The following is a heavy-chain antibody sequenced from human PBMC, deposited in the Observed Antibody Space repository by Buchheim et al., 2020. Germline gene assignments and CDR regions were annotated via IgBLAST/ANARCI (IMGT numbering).Heavy chain of an antibody. CDR3: AKAHHSGSYYFIGWYFDL. J-gene: IGHJ2*01. CDR1: GFTFSSYA. D-gene: IGHD1-26*01. V-gene: IGHV3-23*01. CDR2: ISGSGGST. Sequence: EVQLLESGGGLVQPGGSLRLSCAASGFTFSSYAMSWVRQAPGKGLEWVSAISGSGGSTYYADSVKGRFTISRDNSTNTLYLQMNSLRAEDTAVYYCAKAHHSGSYYFIGWYFDLWGRGTL.